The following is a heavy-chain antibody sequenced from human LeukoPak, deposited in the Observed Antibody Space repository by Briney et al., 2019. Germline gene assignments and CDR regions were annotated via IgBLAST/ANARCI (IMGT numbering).Heavy chain of an antibody. V-gene: IGHV3-30-3*01. J-gene: IGHJ4*02. CDR1: GFTFSSYA. Sequence: PGRSLRLSCAASGFTFSSYAMHWVRQAPGKGLEWVAVIPFDGSNKYSADSVKGRFTISRDNSKNTLYLQMNSLRAEDTAVYYCAKEDYVWGSYRIFDYWGQGTLVTVSS. CDR3: AKEDYVWGSYRIFDY. D-gene: IGHD3-16*02. CDR2: IPFDGSNK.